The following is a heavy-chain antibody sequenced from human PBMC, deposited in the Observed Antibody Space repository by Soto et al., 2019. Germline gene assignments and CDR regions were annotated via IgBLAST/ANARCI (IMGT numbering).Heavy chain of an antibody. CDR1: GFTFSGAW. CDR3: AADSPARGRGVFDY. V-gene: IGHV3-15*01. Sequence: VQLVESGGGWVKPGGSLRLSCAASGFTFSGAWMSWVRQAPGRGLEWVGRIKSEVDGGTTEYGASVKGKFTISRDDSEATVSLQVNSLKSEDTAVYYCAADSPARGRGVFDYWGQGALVTVSS. J-gene: IGHJ4*02. CDR2: IKSEVDGGTT. D-gene: IGHD3-10*01.